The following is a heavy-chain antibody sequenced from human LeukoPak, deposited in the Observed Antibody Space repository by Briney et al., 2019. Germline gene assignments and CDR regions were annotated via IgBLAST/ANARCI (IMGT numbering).Heavy chain of an antibody. D-gene: IGHD6-19*01. J-gene: IGHJ4*02. Sequence: AGSLRLSCAASGFTFDAYGMSWVRQAPGKGLEWVSGINWNGGSTGYADSVKGRFTISRDNAKNSLYLQMNGLRAEDTALYYCARAGYSSGWEDYWGQGALVTVCS. CDR3: ARAGYSSGWEDY. CDR2: INWNGGST. V-gene: IGHV3-20*04. CDR1: GFTFDAYG.